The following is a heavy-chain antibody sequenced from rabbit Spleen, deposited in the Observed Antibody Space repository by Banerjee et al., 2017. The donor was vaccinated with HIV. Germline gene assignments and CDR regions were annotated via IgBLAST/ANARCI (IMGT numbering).Heavy chain of an antibody. CDR3: ARGEHFSVGWNGKG. V-gene: IGHV1S40*01. CDR2: IDSSSGNT. Sequence: QSLEESGGDLVKPGASLTLTCKASGFDFTSTYYMCWVRQAPGKGLELIACIDSSSGNTYYATWAKGRLTISKTSSTTVTLQMTSLTAADTATYFCARGEHFSVGWNGKGWGPGTLVTV. D-gene: IGHD6-1*01. J-gene: IGHJ4*01. CDR1: GFDFTSTYY.